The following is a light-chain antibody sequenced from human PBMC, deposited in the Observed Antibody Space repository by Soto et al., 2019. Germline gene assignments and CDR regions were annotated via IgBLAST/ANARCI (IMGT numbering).Light chain of an antibody. CDR3: QQYYRYPWT. CDR1: QGISTY. CDR2: SAS. V-gene: IGKV1-16*02. Sequence: DIQMTQSPSSVSASVGDRVTITCRASQGISTYLGWYQQKPGKAPKSLINSASSLQSGVPSKFSGVGSGTEFTLTITDMQPDDFATYYCQQYYRYPWTFGQGTKVDIK. J-gene: IGKJ1*01.